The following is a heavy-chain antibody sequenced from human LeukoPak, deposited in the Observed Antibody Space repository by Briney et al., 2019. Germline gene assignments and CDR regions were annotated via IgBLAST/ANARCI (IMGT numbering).Heavy chain of an antibody. V-gene: IGHV4-61*02. D-gene: IGHD3-3*01. CDR2: IYSSGST. CDR1: GDSISSGFYY. J-gene: IGHJ3*02. CDR3: AGAFRGIFGVFEAFDI. Sequence: SQTLSLTCTVSGDSISSGFYYWSWIRQPAGKGLEWIGRIYSSGSTNYNPSLKSRVTISEDTSKNQFSLKLSSVTAADTAVYYCAGAFRGIFGVFEAFDIWGQGTMVTVSS.